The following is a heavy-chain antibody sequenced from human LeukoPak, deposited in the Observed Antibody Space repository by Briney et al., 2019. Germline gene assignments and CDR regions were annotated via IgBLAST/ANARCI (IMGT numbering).Heavy chain of an antibody. CDR2: ISSSGSPI. V-gene: IGHV3-48*03. Sequence: GGSLRLSCAASGFTFSSYEMNWVRQAPGEGLEWISCISSSGSPIYYADSVKGRFTISRDNAKNSLYLQVNSLRAEDTAVYYCARGFRHTATFLDSWGQGTLVTVSS. J-gene: IGHJ4*02. CDR1: GFTFSSYE. D-gene: IGHD5-18*01. CDR3: ARGFRHTATFLDS.